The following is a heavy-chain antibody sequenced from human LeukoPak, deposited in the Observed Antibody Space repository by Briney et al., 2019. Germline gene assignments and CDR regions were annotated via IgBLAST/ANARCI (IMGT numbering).Heavy chain of an antibody. CDR1: GFTFSSYE. CDR2: ISSSGSTI. Sequence: PGGSLRLSCAASGFTFSSYEMNWVRQAPGKGLDWVSYISSSGSTIYYADSVKGRFTISRDNAKNSLYLQMNSLRAEDTAVYYCARVRYSSGWYGGAYFDYWGQGTLVTVSS. J-gene: IGHJ4*02. V-gene: IGHV3-48*03. CDR3: ARVRYSSGWYGGAYFDY. D-gene: IGHD6-19*01.